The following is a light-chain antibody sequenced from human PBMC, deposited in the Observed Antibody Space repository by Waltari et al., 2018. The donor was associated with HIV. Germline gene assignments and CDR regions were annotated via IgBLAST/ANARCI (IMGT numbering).Light chain of an antibody. V-gene: IGLV1-51*01. Sequence: QSVLTHPPAVSAAPGQKVAIACSGTTSNIGNNFVCWYQKLQGTAPKLLIFDNHKRPSGVSDRFSASKSGTSATLAITGLHTGDEAEYYCGTWDTSLNAGVFGGGTKVSVL. CDR2: DNH. CDR3: GTWDTSLNAGV. J-gene: IGLJ2*01. CDR1: TSNIGNNF.